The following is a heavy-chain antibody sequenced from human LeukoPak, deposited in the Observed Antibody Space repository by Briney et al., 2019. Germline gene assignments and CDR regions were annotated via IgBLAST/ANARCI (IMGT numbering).Heavy chain of an antibody. D-gene: IGHD6-13*01. CDR3: SRVVLRSSSWFEVRFDY. J-gene: IGHJ4*02. V-gene: IGHV1-69*01. CDR1: GGTFSNYA. CDR2: IIPIFHTA. Sequence: GSSVKVSCKASGGTFSNYAISWVRQASGQGLEWMGGIIPIFHTATYAQKFQGKVTITADESTRTAYMELSSLTSEDTAVYYCSRVVLRSSSWFEVRFDYWGQGTLVTVSS.